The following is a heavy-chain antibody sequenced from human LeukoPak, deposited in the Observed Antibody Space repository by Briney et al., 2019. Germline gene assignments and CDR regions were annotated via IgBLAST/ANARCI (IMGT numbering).Heavy chain of an antibody. CDR2: ISVINSGNT. Sequence: ASVKVSCKASGYTFSSYGINWVRQAPGQGLEWMGWISVINSGNTRYAQNFQGRLTMTTDTSTTTAYMEPRSLRSDDTAVYYCARDRPPITMVRGVIIHYYYYYGMDVWGQGTTVTVSS. V-gene: IGHV1-18*01. J-gene: IGHJ6*02. CDR3: ARDRPPITMVRGVIIHYYYYYGMDV. CDR1: GYTFSSYG. D-gene: IGHD3-10*01.